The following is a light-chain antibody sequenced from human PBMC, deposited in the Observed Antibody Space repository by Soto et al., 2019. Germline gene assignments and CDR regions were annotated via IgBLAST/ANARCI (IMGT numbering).Light chain of an antibody. V-gene: IGLV1-40*01. CDR1: SSNIGAGYD. J-gene: IGLJ2*01. CDR3: QSYDSSLVV. Sequence: QSVLTQPPSVSGAPGQRVTISCTGSSSNIGAGYDVHWYQQLPGTAPKLLIHGNSNRPSGVPDRFSGSKSGTSASLAITGLQAEDEADYYCQSYDSSLVVFGGGTKLTVL. CDR2: GNS.